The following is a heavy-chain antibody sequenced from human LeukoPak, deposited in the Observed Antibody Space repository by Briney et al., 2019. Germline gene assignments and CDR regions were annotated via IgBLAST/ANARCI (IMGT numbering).Heavy chain of an antibody. D-gene: IGHD4-17*01. Sequence: PGGSLRLSCAASGFTFSTCGMNWVRKAPGKGLEWVSFISGSGSSIYHADSVKGRFTISRDNSNNTLYLQMNSLRAKDTAVYYCAKDRYGDYSFDSWGQGALVTVSS. V-gene: IGHV3-23*01. CDR2: ISGSGSSI. CDR3: AKDRYGDYSFDS. J-gene: IGHJ4*02. CDR1: GFTFSTCG.